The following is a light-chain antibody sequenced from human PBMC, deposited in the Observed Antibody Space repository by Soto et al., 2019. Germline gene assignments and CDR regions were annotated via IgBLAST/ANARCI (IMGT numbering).Light chain of an antibody. CDR1: QTISSW. J-gene: IGKJ1*01. CDR3: QHYNSYSEA. V-gene: IGKV1-5*03. Sequence: DIQMSQSPSTLSGAVGDRVTITCGASQTISSWLAWCQQKPGKAPKLLIYKASTLKSGVPSRFSGSGSGTEFTLTIRSLQPDDFAPYYCQHYNSYSEAFGQGTKVDI. CDR2: KAS.